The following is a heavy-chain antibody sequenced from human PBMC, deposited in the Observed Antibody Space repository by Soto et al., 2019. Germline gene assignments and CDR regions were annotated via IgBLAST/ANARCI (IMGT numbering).Heavy chain of an antibody. D-gene: IGHD6-13*01. CDR2: IRSEGNSGTA. Sequence: QLVESGGGLVKPGQSLRLSCAGSGFTFRNYAVAWFRQAPGKGLECICFIRSEGNSGTADYAASSRGRFFISRDDYTGIAYLRKDTLRGGKTGAYHCTLVPGMGRVAPFTSWGQGTLFTFAS. CDR1: GFTFRNYA. J-gene: IGHJ4*02. V-gene: IGHV3-49*05. CDR3: TLVPGMGRVAPFTS.